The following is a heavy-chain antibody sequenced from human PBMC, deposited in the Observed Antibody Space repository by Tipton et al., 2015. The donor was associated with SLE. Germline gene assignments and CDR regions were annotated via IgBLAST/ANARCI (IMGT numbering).Heavy chain of an antibody. CDR1: GGSISSYY. V-gene: IGHV4-59*01. J-gene: IGHJ6*03. CDR2: VSYSGST. Sequence: LRLSCTVSGGSISSYYWSWIRQPPGKGLEWIGYVSYSGSTNYNPSLKSRVTISVDTSKNQLSLKLSSVTAADTAVYYCARDQTTVVTRGYYYYYMDVWGKGTTVTVSS. D-gene: IGHD4-23*01. CDR3: ARDQTTVVTRGYYYYYMDV.